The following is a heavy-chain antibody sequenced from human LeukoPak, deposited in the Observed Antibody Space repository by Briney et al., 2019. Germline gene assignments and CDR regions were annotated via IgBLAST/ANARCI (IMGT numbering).Heavy chain of an antibody. Sequence: SETLSLTCTVSGYSISSGYYWGWIRQPPGKGLEWIGSIYHSGSTYYNPSLKSRVTISVDTSKNQFSLKLSSVTAADTAVYYRARVDSATPPPVLNCWGQGTLVTVSS. J-gene: IGHJ4*02. V-gene: IGHV4-38-2*02. CDR3: ARVDSATPPPVLNC. D-gene: IGHD5-12*01. CDR2: IYHSGST. CDR1: GYSISSGYY.